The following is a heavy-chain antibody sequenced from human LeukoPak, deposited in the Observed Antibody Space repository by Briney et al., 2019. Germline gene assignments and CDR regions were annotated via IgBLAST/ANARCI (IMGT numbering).Heavy chain of an antibody. V-gene: IGHV2-70*17. CDR3: ARVMAAPGAKTIDY. CDR1: GFSLNTRGIC. J-gene: IGHJ4*02. CDR2: IDWDGET. D-gene: IGHD3-16*01. Sequence: SGPTLVKPTETLTLTGTFSGFSLNTRGICVTWIRQPPGKALECLPRIDWDGETLYRHSVENRLTISKATYKNKVVLKMTNMDHMDTGTYYCARVMAAPGAKTIDYWGQGTLITVSS.